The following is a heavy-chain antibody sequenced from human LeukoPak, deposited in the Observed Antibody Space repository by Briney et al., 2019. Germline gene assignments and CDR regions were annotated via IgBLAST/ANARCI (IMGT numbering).Heavy chain of an antibody. CDR2: IYSDGGT. Sequence: GGSLRLSCATSGFTVSNKYMTWVRQAPRKWLEWVSVIYSDGGTYYSDSVRGRFTISSENTKKTLYLQMNSLRAEDTAVYYCARVQDSGLFRWYWGQGTLVTVSS. D-gene: IGHD1-26*01. CDR1: GFTVSNKY. CDR3: ARVQDSGLFRWY. J-gene: IGHJ4*02. V-gene: IGHV3-66*01.